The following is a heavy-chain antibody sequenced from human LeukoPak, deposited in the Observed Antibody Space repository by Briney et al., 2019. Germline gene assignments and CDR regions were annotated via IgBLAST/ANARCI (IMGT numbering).Heavy chain of an antibody. Sequence: WDTLSLPCTVSVDPISSYYWSWIRQPPGKGLEGIVYNYYSGSTNYNTSLKSRVTISVDTSKNQFSLKLSSVTAADTAVYYCARVRQWLAWGYYYYYMDVWGEGTTVTVSS. CDR2: NYYSGST. D-gene: IGHD6-19*01. V-gene: IGHV4-59*07. CDR3: ARVRQWLAWGYYYYYMDV. J-gene: IGHJ6*03. CDR1: VDPISSYY.